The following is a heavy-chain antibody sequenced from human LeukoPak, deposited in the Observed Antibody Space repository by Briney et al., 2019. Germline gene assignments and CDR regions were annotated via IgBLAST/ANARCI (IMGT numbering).Heavy chain of an antibody. V-gene: IGHV1-2*02. J-gene: IGHJ4*02. CDR3: ARDSGDYVPFDY. CDR2: INPITGGT. Sequence: ASVKVSCKASGYSFTGYYMHWVRQAPGQGLEWMGWINPITGGTSYAQKLQARVTMTRDTSISTAYMELSRLRCDDTAVYFCARDSGDYVPFDYWGQGTLVTVSS. D-gene: IGHD4-17*01. CDR1: GYSFTGYY.